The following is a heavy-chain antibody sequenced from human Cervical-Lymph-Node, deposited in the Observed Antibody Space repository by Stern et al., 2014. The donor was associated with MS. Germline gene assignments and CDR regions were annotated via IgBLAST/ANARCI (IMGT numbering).Heavy chain of an antibody. V-gene: IGHV3-33*01. CDR3: ARGHYGGIN. J-gene: IGHJ4*02. Sequence: HEQLEQSGGGVVQPGRSLRLSCAASGFTFSSYGMHWVRQARGKGLEWGPVIWYDGSNKFYEDYGKVRLHTSSNNSKTTLSLQMNSMRAEDTAVYYCARGHYGGINWGQGTLVTVSS. CDR1: GFTFSSYG. CDR2: IWYDGSNK. D-gene: IGHD4-23*01.